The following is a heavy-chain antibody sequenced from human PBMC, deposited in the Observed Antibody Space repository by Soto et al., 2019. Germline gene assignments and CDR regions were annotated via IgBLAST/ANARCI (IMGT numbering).Heavy chain of an antibody. V-gene: IGHV1-2*04. CDR2: INPNSGGT. Sequence: GDSLQVSCTPSGYTFTGYYMHWVRQAPGQGFEWMGWINPNSGGTNYAQKFQGWVTMTRDTSISTAYMELSRLRSDDTAVYYCARDRSLWYRQGSDYGMDVWGKGT. D-gene: IGHD6-13*01. CDR3: ARDRSLWYRQGSDYGMDV. CDR1: GYTFTGYY. J-gene: IGHJ6*04.